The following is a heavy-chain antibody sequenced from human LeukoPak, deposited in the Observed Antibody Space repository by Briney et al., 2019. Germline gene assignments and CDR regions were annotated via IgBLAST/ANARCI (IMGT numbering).Heavy chain of an antibody. D-gene: IGHD3-22*01. V-gene: IGHV3-20*01. CDR2: INWNGGNT. CDR1: GFTFDDYG. CDR3: ARGGYYDSSGYSHFGY. J-gene: IGHJ4*02. Sequence: GGSLRLSCAASGFTFDDYGMSWVRQAPGKGLEWVSGINWNGGNTGYADSVKGRFTISRDNAKNSLYLQMNSLRAEDTALYHCARGGYYDSSGYSHFGYWGQGTLVTVSS.